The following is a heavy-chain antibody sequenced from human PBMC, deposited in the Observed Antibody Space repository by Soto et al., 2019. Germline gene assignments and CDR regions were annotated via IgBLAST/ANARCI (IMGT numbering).Heavy chain of an antibody. J-gene: IGHJ4*02. V-gene: IGHV3-30-3*01. D-gene: IGHD3-22*01. CDR1: GFTFSSYA. CDR2: ISYDGSNK. Sequence: GGSLRLSCAASGFTFSSYAMHWVRQAPGKGLEWVAVISYDGSNKYYADSVKGRFTISRDNSKNTLYLQMNSLRAEDTAVYYCAREGTYYYDSSGYIDYFDYWGQGTLVTVS. CDR3: AREGTYYYDSSGYIDYFDY.